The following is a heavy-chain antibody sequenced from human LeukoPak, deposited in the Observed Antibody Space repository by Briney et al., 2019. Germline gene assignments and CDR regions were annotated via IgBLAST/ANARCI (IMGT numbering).Heavy chain of an antibody. Sequence: GGSLRLSCAASGFTFSSYAMSWVRQAPGKGLEWVANIKGDGSYKYYVDSVKGRFTISRDNARSSVYLQMNTLRAEDTAVYYCATSADSSGNDWGQGTLVTVSS. CDR2: IKGDGSYK. J-gene: IGHJ4*02. V-gene: IGHV3-7*03. CDR1: GFTFSSYA. CDR3: ATSADSSGND. D-gene: IGHD3-22*01.